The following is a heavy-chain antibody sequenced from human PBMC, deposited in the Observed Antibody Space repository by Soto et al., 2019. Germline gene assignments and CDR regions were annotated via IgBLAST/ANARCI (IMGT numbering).Heavy chain of an antibody. CDR2: MNPGSGDT. V-gene: IGHV1-8*01. CDR3: ARMETSGSLNWFDP. CDR1: GYSLTNND. J-gene: IGHJ5*02. D-gene: IGHD3-10*01. Sequence: ASVKVSFKASGYSLTNNDVRWVRQATGQGLEWMGCMNPGSGDTGYAQKFKGRVTMTRDIAIATAYMELSSLRSDDTAIYYCARMETSGSLNWFDPWGQGTLVTVSS.